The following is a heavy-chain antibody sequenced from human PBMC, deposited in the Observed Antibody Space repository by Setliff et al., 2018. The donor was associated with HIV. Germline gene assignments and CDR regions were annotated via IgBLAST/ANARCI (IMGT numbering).Heavy chain of an antibody. D-gene: IGHD6-13*01. Sequence: PSETLSLTCAVSGGSISSSNWWSWVRQPPGKGLEWIGEINHSGSTNYNPSLKSRVTISVDTSMDQFSLKLNSVTAADTAVYYCAAASSWDPLLGYWGQGTLVTVSS. J-gene: IGHJ4*02. V-gene: IGHV4-4*02. CDR3: AAASSWDPLLGY. CDR1: GGSISSSNW. CDR2: INHSGST.